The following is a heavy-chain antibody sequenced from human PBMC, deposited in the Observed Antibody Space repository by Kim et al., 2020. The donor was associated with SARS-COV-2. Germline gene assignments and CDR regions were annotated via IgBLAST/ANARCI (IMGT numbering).Heavy chain of an antibody. V-gene: IGHV4-30-2*01. CDR1: GGSISSGGYS. J-gene: IGHJ3*02. Sequence: SETLSLTCAVSGGSISSGGYSWSWIRQPPGQGLEWIGYIYYSGSTYYNPSLKSRVTISVDRSKNQFSLKLSSVTAADTAAYYCSSDEGRSAGAFDICGQG. CDR2: IYYSGST. CDR3: SSDEGRSAGAFDI.